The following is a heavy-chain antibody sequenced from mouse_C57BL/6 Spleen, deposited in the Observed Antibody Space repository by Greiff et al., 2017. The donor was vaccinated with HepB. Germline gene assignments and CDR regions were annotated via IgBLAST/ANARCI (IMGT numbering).Heavy chain of an antibody. CDR3: AINGALLRSYFDY. J-gene: IGHJ2*01. CDR2: IHPSDSDT. D-gene: IGHD1-1*01. CDR1: GYTFTSYW. Sequence: VQLQQPGAELVKPGASVKVSCKASGYTFTSYWMHWVKQRPGQGLEWIGRIHPSDSDTNYNQKFKGKATLTVDKSSSTAYIQLSSLTSEDSAVYYCAINGALLRSYFDYWGQGTTLTVSS. V-gene: IGHV1-74*01.